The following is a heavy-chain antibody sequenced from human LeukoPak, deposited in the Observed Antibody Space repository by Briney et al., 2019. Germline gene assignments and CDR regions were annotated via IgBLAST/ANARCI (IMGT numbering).Heavy chain of an antibody. V-gene: IGHV1-69*04. Sequence: ASVKVSCKASGGTFGSYAISWVRQAPGQGLEWMGRIIPTLGIANYAQKFQGRVTITADKSTSTAYMELSSLRSEDTAVYYCARDLGLSYAYYYDSGALNSLYYYYGMDVWGQGTTVTVSS. CDR3: ARDLGLSYAYYYDSGALNSLYYYYGMDV. D-gene: IGHD3-22*01. CDR2: IIPTLGIA. CDR1: GGTFGSYA. J-gene: IGHJ6*02.